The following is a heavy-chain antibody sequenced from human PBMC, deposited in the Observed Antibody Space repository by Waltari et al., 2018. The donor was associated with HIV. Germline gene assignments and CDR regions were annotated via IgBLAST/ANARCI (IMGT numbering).Heavy chain of an antibody. CDR1: GFTFGDYA. CDR3: TRDQGPYYYDSSGYPI. D-gene: IGHD3-22*01. Sequence: EVQLVESGGGLVQPGRSLRLSCTASGFTFGDYAMSWFRQAPGEGLEWVGFIRSKAYGGTTEYAASVKGRFTISRDDSKSIAYLQMNSLKTEDTAVYYCTRDQGPYYYDSSGYPIWGQGTMVTVSS. CDR2: IRSKAYGGTT. V-gene: IGHV3-49*03. J-gene: IGHJ3*02.